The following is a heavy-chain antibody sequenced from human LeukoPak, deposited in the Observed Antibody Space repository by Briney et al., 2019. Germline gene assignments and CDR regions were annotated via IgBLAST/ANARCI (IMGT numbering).Heavy chain of an antibody. Sequence: GGSLRLSCAASGFNVSSNYMSWVRQAPGKGLEWVSVIYSGGSTYYADSVKGRFTISRDNPKNTPYLQMNSLRAEDTAVYYCARSRLRSPAAAFDIWGQGTMVTVSS. CDR2: IYSGGST. D-gene: IGHD2-21*02. CDR1: GFNVSSNY. V-gene: IGHV3-66*02. CDR3: ARSRLRSPAAAFDI. J-gene: IGHJ3*02.